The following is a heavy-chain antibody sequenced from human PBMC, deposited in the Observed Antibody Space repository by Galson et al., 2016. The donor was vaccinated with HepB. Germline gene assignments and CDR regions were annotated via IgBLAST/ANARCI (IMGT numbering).Heavy chain of an antibody. D-gene: IGHD6-19*01. CDR1: GFTFSTYS. Sequence: SLRLSCAASGFTFSTYSMNWVRQAPGKGLEWVSYISSRSDTIYYADSVKGRFTISRDNAKNSLYLQMNSLRDEDTAVYYCARDSTKSSGWYIWFDPWGQGTLVTVSS. J-gene: IGHJ5*02. CDR2: ISSRSDTI. CDR3: ARDSTKSSGWYIWFDP. V-gene: IGHV3-48*02.